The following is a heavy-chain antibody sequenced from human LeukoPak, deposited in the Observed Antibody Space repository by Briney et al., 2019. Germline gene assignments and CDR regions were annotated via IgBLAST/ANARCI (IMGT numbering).Heavy chain of an antibody. J-gene: IGHJ4*02. CDR3: ARDRQQLVRIFDY. Sequence: SETLSLTCAVYGGFFSGYYWSWIRQPPGKGLECIGEINHSGSTNYNPSLKSRVTISVDTSKIQFSLKLSSVTATDTAVYYCARDRQQLVRIFDYWGQGTLVTVSS. CDR1: GGFFSGYY. D-gene: IGHD6-13*01. CDR2: INHSGST. V-gene: IGHV4-34*01.